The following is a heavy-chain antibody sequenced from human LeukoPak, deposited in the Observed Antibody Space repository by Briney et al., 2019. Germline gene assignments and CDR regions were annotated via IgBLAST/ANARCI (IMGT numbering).Heavy chain of an antibody. J-gene: IGHJ4*02. CDR2: MYDSGNT. Sequence: PSETLSLTCTVSGASISSYHWSWIRQPPGKGLEWIGYMYDSGNTNYNPSLKSRITMSLDTSKNQFSPKLSSVTAVDTAIYYCARKDGDYWGQGTLVTVSS. D-gene: IGHD5-24*01. V-gene: IGHV4-59*01. CDR3: ARKDGDY. CDR1: GASISSYH.